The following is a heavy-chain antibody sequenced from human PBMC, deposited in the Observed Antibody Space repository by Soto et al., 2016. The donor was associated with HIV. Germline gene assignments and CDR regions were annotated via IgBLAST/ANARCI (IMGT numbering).Heavy chain of an antibody. V-gene: IGHV4-39*01. D-gene: IGHD2-2*01. CDR3: ARQPVGGFCSSTPWAWFDP. CDR2: IFXSRST. Sequence: QLQLQESGPGLVKPSETLSLTRSVSGGSISSTSYYWGWIRQPPGKGLEWIGSIFXSRSTYYKPSLKSRVTISVDTSKNHFSLKLSSVTAADTAVYYCARQPVGGFCSSTPWAWFDPWGQGTLVTVSS. J-gene: IGHJ5*02. CDR1: GGSISSTSYY.